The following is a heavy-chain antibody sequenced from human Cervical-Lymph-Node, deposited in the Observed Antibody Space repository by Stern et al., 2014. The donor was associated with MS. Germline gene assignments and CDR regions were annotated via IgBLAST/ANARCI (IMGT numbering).Heavy chain of an antibody. CDR1: GGSIGSGGYY. CDR2: IYSSGST. D-gene: IGHD5-12*01. V-gene: IGHV4-31*03. CDR3: ARVPLVTTTFDS. J-gene: IGHJ4*02. Sequence: QLQLQESGPGLVKPSQTLSLTCTVSGGSIGSGGYYWSLVRQHPGKGLEWIGNIYSSGSTYYTPSLKSRVTISIDMSENQFSLNLTSVTAADTAVYFCARVPLVTTTFDSWGQGTLVTVSS.